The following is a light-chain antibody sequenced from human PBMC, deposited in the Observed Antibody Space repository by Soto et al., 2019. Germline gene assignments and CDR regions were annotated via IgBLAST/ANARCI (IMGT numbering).Light chain of an antibody. J-gene: IGLJ1*01. CDR1: SSDVGGYDY. V-gene: IGLV2-11*01. CDR3: CSYAGTYTFYV. CDR2: DVT. Sequence: QSVLTQPRSVSGSPGQSVTISCTGTSSDVGGYDYVSWYQQHPGKAPKLMIYDVTKRPSGVTDRFSGSRSGNTASLTISGLQAEDDADYYCCSYAGTYTFYVFGTGTKLTVL.